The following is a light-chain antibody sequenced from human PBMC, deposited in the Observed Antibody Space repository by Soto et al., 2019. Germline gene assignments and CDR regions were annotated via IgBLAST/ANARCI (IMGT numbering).Light chain of an antibody. V-gene: IGLV3-21*04. J-gene: IGLJ1*01. CDR2: YDS. CDR3: QVCDSSSDHYV. Sequence: SYELTQPPSVSVAPGKTARITCGGTNIGSKSVHWYQQKPGQAPVLVIYYDSDRPSGIPERFSGSNSGNTATLTISRVEAGDEADYYCQVCDSSSDHYVFGTGTKVTVL. CDR1: NIGSKS.